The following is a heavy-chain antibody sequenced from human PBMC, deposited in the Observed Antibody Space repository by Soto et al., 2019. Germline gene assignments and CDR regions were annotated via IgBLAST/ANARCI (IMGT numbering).Heavy chain of an antibody. CDR2: ISSSSSTI. D-gene: IGHD3-9*01. V-gene: IGHV3-48*01. CDR1: GFTFGSYS. CDR3: AREGIDWLLARLAVGGVDV. Sequence: EVQLVESGGGLVQPGGSLRLSCAASGFTFGSYSMNWVRQAPGKGLEWVSYISSSSSTIYYADSVKGRFTISRDNAKNSLYLQMNSLRAEDTAVYYCAREGIDWLLARLAVGGVDVWGQGTTVTVSS. J-gene: IGHJ6*02.